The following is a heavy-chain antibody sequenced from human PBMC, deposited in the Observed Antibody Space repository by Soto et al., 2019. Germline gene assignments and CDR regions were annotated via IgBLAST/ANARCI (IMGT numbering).Heavy chain of an antibody. D-gene: IGHD1-26*01. CDR3: ASRVGASPTFFDY. J-gene: IGHJ4*02. Sequence: SVKVSCKASGGTFNSYPISWVRQAPGQGLEWMGGIIPIFGTANYAQNFQARVTITADESTSTAYMELSSLRSEDTAVYYCASRVGASPTFFDYWGQGTLVTVSS. CDR1: GGTFNSYP. CDR2: IIPIFGTA. V-gene: IGHV1-69*13.